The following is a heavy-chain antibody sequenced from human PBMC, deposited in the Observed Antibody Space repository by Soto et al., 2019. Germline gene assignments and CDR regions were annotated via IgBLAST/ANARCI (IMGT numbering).Heavy chain of an antibody. CDR2: ISGSGGST. CDR3: AKDRKEWLGNFDY. CDR1: GFTFSSYA. J-gene: IGHJ4*02. D-gene: IGHD6-19*01. V-gene: IGHV3-23*01. Sequence: EAQLLESGGGLVQPGGSLRLSCAASGFTFSSYAMSWCRQAPGKWLEWVSDISGSGGSTYYADSVKGRFTISRDNSKNTLYMQMNSLSADDTAVYYCAKDRKEWLGNFDYWGQGTLVTVSS.